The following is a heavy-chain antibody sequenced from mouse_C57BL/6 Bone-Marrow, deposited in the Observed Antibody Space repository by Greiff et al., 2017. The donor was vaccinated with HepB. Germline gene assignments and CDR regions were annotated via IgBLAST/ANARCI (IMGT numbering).Heavy chain of an antibody. CDR2: ISYDGSN. D-gene: IGHD1-1*01. Sequence: EVQLVESGPGLVKPSQSLSLTCSVTGYSITSGYYWDWIRQFPGNKLEWMGYISYDGSNNYNPSLKNRISITRDTSKNQFFLKLNSVTTEDTATYYCARLLRYWGQGTLVTVSA. V-gene: IGHV3-6*01. CDR3: ARLLRY. CDR1: GYSITSGYY. J-gene: IGHJ3*01.